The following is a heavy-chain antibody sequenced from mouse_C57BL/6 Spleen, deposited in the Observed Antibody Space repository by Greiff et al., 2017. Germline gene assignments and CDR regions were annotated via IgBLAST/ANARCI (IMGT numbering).Heavy chain of an antibody. J-gene: IGHJ4*01. CDR2: IDPETGGT. D-gene: IGHD2-12*01. CDR3: TIQSYGYAMDY. CDR1: GYTFTDYE. Sequence: QVQLQQSGAELVRPGASVTLSCKASGYTFTDYEMHWVKQTPVHGLEWIGAIDPETGGTAYNQKFKGKAILTADKSSSTAYMELRSLTSEDSADYYCTIQSYGYAMDYWGQGTAVTVSS. V-gene: IGHV1-15*01.